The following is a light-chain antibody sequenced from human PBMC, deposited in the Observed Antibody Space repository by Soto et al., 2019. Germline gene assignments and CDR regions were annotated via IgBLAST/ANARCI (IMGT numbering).Light chain of an antibody. Sequence: QSALTQPASVSGCPGQSITISCTGSSSDIGDYKYVSWYKHHPGKAPKLMIYDVSNRPSGVSNRFSGSKSGNTASLTISGLQAEDEADYYCSSYTSTNFVIFGGGTKLTVL. V-gene: IGLV2-14*03. CDR2: DVS. J-gene: IGLJ2*01. CDR3: SSYTSTNFVI. CDR1: SSDIGDYKY.